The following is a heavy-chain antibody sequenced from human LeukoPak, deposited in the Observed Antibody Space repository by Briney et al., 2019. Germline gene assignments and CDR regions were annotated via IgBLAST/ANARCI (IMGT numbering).Heavy chain of an antibody. V-gene: IGHV3-21*01. CDR2: ISSSSSYI. CDR1: GFTFSSYS. CDR3: ARDRASGYSSWGYYYYYMDV. D-gene: IGHD6-19*01. Sequence: PGGSLRLSCAASGFTFSSYSMNCVRQAPGRGLEWVSSISSSSSYIYYADSVKGRFTISRDNAENSLYLQMNSLRAEDTAVYYCARDRASGYSSWGYYYYYMDVWGKGTTVTVSS. J-gene: IGHJ6*03.